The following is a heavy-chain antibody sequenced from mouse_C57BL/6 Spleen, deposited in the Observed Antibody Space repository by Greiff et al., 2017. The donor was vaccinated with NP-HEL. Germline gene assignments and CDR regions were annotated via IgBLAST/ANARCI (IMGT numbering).Heavy chain of an antibody. Sequence: QVQLQQPGTELVKPGASVKLSCKASGYTFTSYWMHWVKQRPGQGLEWLGNINPSNGGTNYNEKFKSKATLTVDKSSSTAYMQLSSLTSEDSAVYYCARIITTVVSRYFDVWGTGTTVTVSS. J-gene: IGHJ1*03. CDR2: INPSNGGT. V-gene: IGHV1-53*01. D-gene: IGHD1-1*01. CDR1: GYTFTSYW. CDR3: ARIITTVVSRYFDV.